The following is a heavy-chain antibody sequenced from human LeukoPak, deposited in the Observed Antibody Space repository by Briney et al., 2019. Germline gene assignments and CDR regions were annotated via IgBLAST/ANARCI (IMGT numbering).Heavy chain of an antibody. D-gene: IGHD3-3*01. CDR3: ARKRILRFLEWLLPYGMDV. CDR1: GGSFSGYY. Sequence: PSETLSLTCAVYGGSFSGYYWSWIRQPPGKGLEWIGEINHSGSTNYNPSLKSRVTISVDTSKNQFSLKLSSVTAADTAVYYCARKRILRFLEWLLPYGMDVWGQGTTVTVSS. V-gene: IGHV4-34*01. J-gene: IGHJ6*02. CDR2: INHSGST.